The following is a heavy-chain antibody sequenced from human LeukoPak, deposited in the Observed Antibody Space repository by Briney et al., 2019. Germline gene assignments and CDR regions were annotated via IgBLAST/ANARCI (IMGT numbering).Heavy chain of an antibody. V-gene: IGHV4-39*07. CDR2: IYYGGST. CDR1: GGSIRSSSYY. CDR3: ARVEYSSSSRWFAP. D-gene: IGHD6-6*01. Sequence: SETLSLTCSVSGGSIRSSSYYWGWIRQPPGKGLEWIGNIYYGGSTYYNPSLKSRVTISVDTSKNQFSLKLSSVTAADTAVYYCARVEYSSSSRWFAPWGQRTLVTVSS. J-gene: IGHJ5*02.